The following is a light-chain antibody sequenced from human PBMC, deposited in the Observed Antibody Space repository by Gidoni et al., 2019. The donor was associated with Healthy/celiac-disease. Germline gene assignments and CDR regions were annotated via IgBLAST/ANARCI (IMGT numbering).Light chain of an antibody. CDR3: QQSYSTPWT. CDR1: QSISSY. J-gene: IGKJ1*01. CDR2: AAS. Sequence: IQMTQSPSSLAASVGDRVTITSRASQSISSYLNWYQQKPGKAPKLLIYAASSLQSGVPTRFSGSGSGTDFTLTISSLQPEDFATYYCQQSYSTPWTFGQXTKVEIK. V-gene: IGKV1-39*01.